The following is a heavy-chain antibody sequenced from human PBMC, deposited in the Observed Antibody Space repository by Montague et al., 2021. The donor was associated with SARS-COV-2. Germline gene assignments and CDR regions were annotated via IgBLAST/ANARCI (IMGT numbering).Heavy chain of an antibody. CDR3: ARGADYDFWSGFLRYKWFGP. V-gene: IGHV4-34*01. Sequence: SETLSLTCAVYTDSFSGYYWSWIRQSPGKGLEWIGEITHCGSTNHNPSLQSRVTISVDKSKKQVSLKLRSLTAADTAVYYCARGADYDFWSGFLRYKWFGPWGQGTPVIVSS. CDR1: TDSFSGYY. D-gene: IGHD3-3*01. CDR2: ITHCGST. J-gene: IGHJ5*02.